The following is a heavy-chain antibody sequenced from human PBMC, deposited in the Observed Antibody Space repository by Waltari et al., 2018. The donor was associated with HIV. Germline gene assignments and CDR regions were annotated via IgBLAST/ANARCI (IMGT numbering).Heavy chain of an antibody. CDR2: NYHSGST. CDR3: ARDAFDI. Sequence: QVQLQESGPGLVKPSETLSLTCAVSGYSISSGYYWGWIRQPPGKRLAWIGSNYHSGSTYYNPALKSRVTISVDTSKNQCSLKLSSVTAADTAVYYCARDAFDIWGQGTMVTVSS. J-gene: IGHJ3*02. V-gene: IGHV4-38-2*02. CDR1: GYSISSGYY.